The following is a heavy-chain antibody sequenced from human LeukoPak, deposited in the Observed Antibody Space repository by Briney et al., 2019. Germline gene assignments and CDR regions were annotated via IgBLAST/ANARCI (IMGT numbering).Heavy chain of an antibody. Sequence: GGSLRLSCAASGFTFSSYWMHWVRQAPGKGLVWVSRINSDGSSTSYADSVKGRFTISRDNAKNTLYLQMNSLRAEDTAVYYCAKLVDYSNYGVFDYWGQGTLVTISS. CDR1: GFTFSSYW. V-gene: IGHV3-74*01. CDR3: AKLVDYSNYGVFDY. J-gene: IGHJ4*02. D-gene: IGHD4-11*01. CDR2: INSDGSST.